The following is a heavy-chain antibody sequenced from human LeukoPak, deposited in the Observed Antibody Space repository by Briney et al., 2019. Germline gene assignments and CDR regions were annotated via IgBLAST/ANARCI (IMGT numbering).Heavy chain of an antibody. J-gene: IGHJ4*02. CDR3: ARELDYYGSGSYLWDY. CDR1: GGSISSYY. Sequence: SETLSLSCTVSGGSISSYYWSWIRQPPGKGLEWIGYIYYSGSTNYNPSLKSRVTISVDTSKNQFSLKLSSVTAADTAVYYCARELDYYGSGSYLWDYWGQGTLVTVSS. D-gene: IGHD3-10*01. CDR2: IYYSGST. V-gene: IGHV4-59*01.